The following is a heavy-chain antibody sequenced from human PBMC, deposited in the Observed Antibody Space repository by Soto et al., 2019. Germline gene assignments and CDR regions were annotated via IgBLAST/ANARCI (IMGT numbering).Heavy chain of an antibody. Sequence: PGGSLRLSCAASGFTFDDYAMHWVRQAPGKGLEWVSGISWNSGSIGYADSVKGRFTISRDNAKNSLYLQMNSLGAEDTALYYCAKAVYPPRYYYDSSGAHPDGMDVWGQGTTVTVSS. V-gene: IGHV3-9*01. CDR2: ISWNSGSI. J-gene: IGHJ6*02. D-gene: IGHD3-22*01. CDR3: AKAVYPPRYYYDSSGAHPDGMDV. CDR1: GFTFDDYA.